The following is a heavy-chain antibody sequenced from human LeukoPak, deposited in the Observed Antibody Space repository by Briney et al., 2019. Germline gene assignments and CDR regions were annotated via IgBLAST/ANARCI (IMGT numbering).Heavy chain of an antibody. CDR3: ARDLGYSYGPYYMDV. D-gene: IGHD5-18*01. CDR2: ISSSSSTI. Sequence: GGSLRLSCAASGFTFSSYEMNWVRQAPGKGLEWVSYISSSSSTIYYADSVKGRFTISRDNAKNSLYLQMNSLRAEDTAVYYCARDLGYSYGPYYMDVWGKGTTVTVSS. J-gene: IGHJ6*03. CDR1: GFTFSSYE. V-gene: IGHV3-48*01.